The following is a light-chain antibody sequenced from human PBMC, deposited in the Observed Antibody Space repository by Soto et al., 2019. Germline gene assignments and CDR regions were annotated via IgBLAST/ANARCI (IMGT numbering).Light chain of an antibody. CDR3: QQRSNWPRT. V-gene: IGKV3-11*01. CDR1: QSVIGTY. J-gene: IGKJ1*01. Sequence: EIVLTQSPGTLSLSPGETATLSCRASQSVIGTYLAWYQQKPGQAPRLLIYDVSNRATGIPARFSGRGSGTDFTLTISSLEPEDFAVYYCQQRSNWPRTFGQGTKVDIK. CDR2: DVS.